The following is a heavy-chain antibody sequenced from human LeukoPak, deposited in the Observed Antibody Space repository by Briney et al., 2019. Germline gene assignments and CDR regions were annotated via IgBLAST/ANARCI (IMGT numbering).Heavy chain of an antibody. J-gene: IGHJ4*02. V-gene: IGHV1-18*01. CDR3: AKDLLGYSSSWTNY. CDR2: ISAYNGNT. CDR1: GYTFTSYG. Sequence: ASVKVSCKASGYTFTSYGISWVRQAPGQGLEWMGWISAYNGNTNYAQKLQGRVTMTTDTSTSTAYMELRSLRSDDTAVYYCAKDLLGYSSSWTNYWGQGTLVTVSS. D-gene: IGHD6-13*01.